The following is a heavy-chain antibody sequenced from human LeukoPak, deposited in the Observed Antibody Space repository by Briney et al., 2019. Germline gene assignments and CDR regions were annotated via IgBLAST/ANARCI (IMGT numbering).Heavy chain of an antibody. Sequence: SETLSLTCTVSGGSISSSSYYWGWIRQPPGKGLEWIGSIYYSGSAYYNPSLKSRVTISVDTSKNQFSLKLSSVTAADTAVYYCARDSNPAAISNWFDPWGQGTLVTVSS. CDR1: GGSISSSSYY. J-gene: IGHJ5*02. V-gene: IGHV4-39*07. CDR3: ARDSNPAAISNWFDP. CDR2: IYYSGSA. D-gene: IGHD2-2*01.